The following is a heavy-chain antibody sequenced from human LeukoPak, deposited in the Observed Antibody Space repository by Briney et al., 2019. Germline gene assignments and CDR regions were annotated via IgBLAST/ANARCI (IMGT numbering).Heavy chain of an antibody. CDR1: GFTFSSYE. D-gene: IGHD4-17*01. V-gene: IGHV3-48*03. CDR2: ISSSGSTI. J-gene: IGHJ6*03. Sequence: PGGSLRLSCAASGFTFSSYEMNWVRQAPGKGLEWVSYISSSGSTIYYADSVKGRFTISRDNSKNTLYLQMNSLRAEDTAVYYCVKIPYGDYLLDYYYYMDVWGKGTTVTISS. CDR3: VKIPYGDYLLDYYYYMDV.